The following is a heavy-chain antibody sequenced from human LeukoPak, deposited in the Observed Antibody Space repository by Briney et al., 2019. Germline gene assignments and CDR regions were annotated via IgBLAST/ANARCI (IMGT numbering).Heavy chain of an antibody. J-gene: IGHJ4*02. D-gene: IGHD1-26*01. CDR1: GFTFGGYA. V-gene: IGHV3-23*01. CDR3: ARGQVGADHTFDY. CDR2: ISAGSEDS. Sequence: PGGSLRLSCTASGFTFGGYAMSWVRQAPGKGLEWVSSISAGSEDSYYADSVKGRFTISRDNSKSTLYLQMNSLRADDTAVYYCARGQVGADHTFDYWGQGTLVTVSS.